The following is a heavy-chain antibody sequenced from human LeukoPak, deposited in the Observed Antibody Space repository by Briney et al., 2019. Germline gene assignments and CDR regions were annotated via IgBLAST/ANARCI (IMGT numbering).Heavy chain of an antibody. Sequence: ASVKVSCKASGYTFTNYAMNWVRQAPGQGLEWMGWINPTGGSTGYAQKFQGRVTMTRDMSTSTDYMELSSLRSEDTAIYYCARDNSVGDNAWWFDPWGQGTLVTVSS. CDR3: ARDNSVGDNAWWFDP. J-gene: IGHJ5*02. V-gene: IGHV1-46*01. D-gene: IGHD1-26*01. CDR1: GYTFTNYA. CDR2: INPTGGST.